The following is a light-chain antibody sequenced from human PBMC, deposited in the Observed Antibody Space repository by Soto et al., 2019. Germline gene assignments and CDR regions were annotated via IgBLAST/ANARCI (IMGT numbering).Light chain of an antibody. V-gene: IGKV3-20*01. CDR2: GAS. CDR3: QQYGRSPPFT. J-gene: IGKJ2*01. CDR1: QSVSSTY. Sequence: IVLTQSPGTLSLSPGERATLSCRASQSVSSTYIAWYQQNPGQAPRLLIYGASSRATGIPDRFSGSGSGTDFTLTISRLEPEDFAGYFCQQYGRSPPFTFGQG.